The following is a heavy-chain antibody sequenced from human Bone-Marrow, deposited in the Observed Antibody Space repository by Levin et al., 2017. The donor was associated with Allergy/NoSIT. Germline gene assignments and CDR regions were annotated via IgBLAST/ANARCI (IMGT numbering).Heavy chain of an antibody. CDR2: IYHSGST. V-gene: IGHV4-38-2*02. Sequence: SETLSLTCTVSGYSISSGYYWGWIRQPPGKGLEWIGSIYHSGSTYYNPSLKSRVTISVDTSKNQFSLKLSSVTAADTAVYYCAREGTPNNLTDSRSSLFDYWGQGTLVTVSS. D-gene: IGHD3-22*01. CDR1: GYSISSGYY. CDR3: AREGTPNNLTDSRSSLFDY. J-gene: IGHJ4*02.